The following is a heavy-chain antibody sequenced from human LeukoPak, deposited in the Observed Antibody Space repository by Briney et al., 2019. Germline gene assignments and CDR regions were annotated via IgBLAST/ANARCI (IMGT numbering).Heavy chain of an antibody. CDR2: IIPILGIA. V-gene: IGHV1-69*04. D-gene: IGHD3-22*01. CDR1: GYTFTSYD. CDR3: ARAYYDSSGYSKGPPFGY. Sequence: SVKVSCKASGYTFTSYDISWVRQAPGQGLEWRGRIIPILGIANYAQKFQGRVTITADKSTSTAYMELSSLRSEDTAVYYCARAYYDSSGYSKGPPFGYWGQGTLVTVSS. J-gene: IGHJ4*02.